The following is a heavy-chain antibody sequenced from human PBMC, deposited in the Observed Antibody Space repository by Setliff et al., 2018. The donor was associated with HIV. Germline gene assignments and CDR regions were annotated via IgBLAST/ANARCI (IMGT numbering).Heavy chain of an antibody. J-gene: IGHJ5*02. D-gene: IGHD6-19*01. Sequence: PSETLSLTCTVSGGSISSSSYYWGWIRQPPGKGLEWIGSIYYSGSTYYNPSLKSRVTISVDTSKNQFFLKLSSVTAADTAVYYCAREKRSGFSSGWTNWFDPWGQGTLVTVSS. CDR3: AREKRSGFSSGWTNWFDP. CDR2: IYYSGST. CDR1: GGSISSSSYY. V-gene: IGHV4-39*07.